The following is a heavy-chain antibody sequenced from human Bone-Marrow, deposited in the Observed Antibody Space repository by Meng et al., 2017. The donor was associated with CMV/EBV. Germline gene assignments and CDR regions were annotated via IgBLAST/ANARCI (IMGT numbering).Heavy chain of an antibody. V-gene: IGHV3-30*04. J-gene: IGHJ4*02. D-gene: IGHD3-3*01. Sequence: GESLKISCAASGFTFSSYAMHWVRQAPGKGLEWVAVISYDGSNKYYADSVKGRFTISRDNSKNTLYLQMNSLRAEDTAVYYCARDPAAFPYYDFWSGYYSTDYYFDYWGQGTLVTVSS. CDR1: GFTFSSYA. CDR3: ARDPAAFPYYDFWSGYYSTDYYFDY. CDR2: ISYDGSNK.